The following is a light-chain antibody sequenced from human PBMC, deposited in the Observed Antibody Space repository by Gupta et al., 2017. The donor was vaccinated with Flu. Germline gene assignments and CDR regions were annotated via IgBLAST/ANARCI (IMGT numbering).Light chain of an antibody. CDR1: QGISSA. J-gene: IGKJ3*01. V-gene: IGKV1-13*02. Sequence: AIQLAQSPSSLSASVGDRVTITCRTSQGISSAVAWYQQRPGNAPKLLIYDVSRLHSGVSSRFSGGGSGTDFTLTITSLQPEDFATNYCKQFNTFGPGTRVDI. CDR2: DVS. CDR3: KQFNT.